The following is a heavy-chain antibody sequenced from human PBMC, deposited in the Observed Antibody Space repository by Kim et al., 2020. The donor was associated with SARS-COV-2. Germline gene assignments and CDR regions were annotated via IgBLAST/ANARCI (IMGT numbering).Heavy chain of an antibody. CDR1: GFTVSSNY. V-gene: IGHV3-53*01. CDR2: IYSGGST. Sequence: GGSLRLSCAASGFTVSSNYMSWVRQAPGKGLEWVSVIYSGGSTYYADSVKGRFTISRDNPKNTLYLLINSLRAEDTAVYFCSRDHTFILGATTSNAFDI. D-gene: IGHD1-26*01. CDR3: SRDHTFILGATTSNAFDI. J-gene: IGHJ3*02.